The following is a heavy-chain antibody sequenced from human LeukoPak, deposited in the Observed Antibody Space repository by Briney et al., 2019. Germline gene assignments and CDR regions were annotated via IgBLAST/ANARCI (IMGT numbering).Heavy chain of an antibody. Sequence: SSETLSLTCTVSGGSISSSSYYWGWIRQPPGKGLEWIGSIYYSGSTYYNPSLKSRVTISVDTSKNQFSLKLSSVAAADTAVYYCASPDRGSSWPYYWGQGTLVTVSS. D-gene: IGHD6-13*01. CDR3: ASPDRGSSWPYY. V-gene: IGHV4-39*01. CDR2: IYYSGST. J-gene: IGHJ4*02. CDR1: GGSISSSSYY.